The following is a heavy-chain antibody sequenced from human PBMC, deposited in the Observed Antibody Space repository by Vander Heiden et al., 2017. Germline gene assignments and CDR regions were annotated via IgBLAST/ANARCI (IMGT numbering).Heavy chain of an antibody. Sequence: QVQLVQSGAELKKPGASVKVSCKASGYTFTNYDINWVRQATGQGFEWMGWMNPNSGNTGYAQKFQGRVTMTRNTSISTAYMELSSLRSEDTAVYYCARVYGLGGPFDPWGQGTLVTVSS. CDR2: MNPNSGNT. V-gene: IGHV1-8*01. J-gene: IGHJ5*02. CDR3: ARVYGLGGPFDP. D-gene: IGHD3-16*01. CDR1: GYTFTNYD.